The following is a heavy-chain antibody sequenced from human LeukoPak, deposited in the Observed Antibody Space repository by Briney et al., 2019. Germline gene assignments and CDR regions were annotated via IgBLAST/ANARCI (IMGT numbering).Heavy chain of an antibody. CDR1: GFTFSTSW. CDR2: IKKDGREI. D-gene: IGHD3-16*01. Sequence: GGSLRLSCAASGFTFSTSWMSWVRQAPGKGLEWVANIKKDGREIYYADSVKGRFTISRDNAKNSLYLQMNSLRDEDTAVYYCASEGGLVAPNYFNYWGQGTLVTVSS. CDR3: ASEGGLVAPNYFNY. V-gene: IGHV3-7*01. J-gene: IGHJ4*02.